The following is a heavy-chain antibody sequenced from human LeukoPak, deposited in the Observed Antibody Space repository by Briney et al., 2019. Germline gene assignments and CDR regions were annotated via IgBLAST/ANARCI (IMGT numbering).Heavy chain of an antibody. CDR1: GGSFSSYA. CDR2: IIPILGIT. CDR3: ARGGSRALDYGDYQFEC. D-gene: IGHD4-17*01. J-gene: IGHJ4*02. V-gene: IGHV1-69*04. Sequence: SVKVSCKSSGGSFSSYAISWVRQAPGQGLEWMGRIIPILGITNYAQKFHGRVTITADKSTTTAYLDLSMLRSEDTDVYYCARGGSRALDYGDYQFECWGQGTLVTVSS.